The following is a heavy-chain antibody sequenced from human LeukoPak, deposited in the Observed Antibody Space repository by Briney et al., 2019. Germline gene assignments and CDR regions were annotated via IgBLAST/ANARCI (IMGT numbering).Heavy chain of an antibody. CDR3: AKDLGSSSSGRAY. V-gene: IGHV3-23*01. J-gene: IGHJ4*02. CDR1: GFTLSSYA. Sequence: GGSLRLSCAASGFTLSSYATSWVRQAPEKGLEWVSAISGSGGSTYYADSVKGRFTISRDNSKNTLYLQMNSLRAENTAVYSCAKDLGSSSSGRAYGGQGTLVTVSS. CDR2: ISGSGGST. D-gene: IGHD6-6*01.